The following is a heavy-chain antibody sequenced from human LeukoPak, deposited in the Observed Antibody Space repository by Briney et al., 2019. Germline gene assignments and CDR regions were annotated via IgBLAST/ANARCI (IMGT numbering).Heavy chain of an antibody. CDR1: GGSISSYY. V-gene: IGHV4-59*08. J-gene: IGHJ4*02. CDR3: ARSIAAWSYFDY. D-gene: IGHD6-6*01. Sequence: SETLSLTCTVSGGSISSYYWSWIRQPPGKGLEWIGYIYYSGSTNYNPSLKSRVTISVDTSKNQFSLRLSSVTAADTAVYYCARSIAAWSYFDYWGQGTLVTVSS. CDR2: IYYSGST.